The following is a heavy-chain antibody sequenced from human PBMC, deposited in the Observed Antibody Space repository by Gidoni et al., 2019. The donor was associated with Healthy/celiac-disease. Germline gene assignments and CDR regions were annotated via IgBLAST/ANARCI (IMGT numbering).Heavy chain of an antibody. V-gene: IGHV3-23*01. J-gene: IGHJ4*02. D-gene: IGHD5-18*01. CDR3: AKVSGWDTSIGALDY. CDR2: ISGSGGST. Sequence: EVQLLESGGGLVQPGGSLRLSCAAPGFPFSSYAMSWVRQAPGKGLEWVAAISGSGGSTYYADSVKGRFTISRDNSKNTLYLQMNSLRAEDTAVYYCAKVSGWDTSIGALDYWGQGTLVTVSS. CDR1: GFPFSSYA.